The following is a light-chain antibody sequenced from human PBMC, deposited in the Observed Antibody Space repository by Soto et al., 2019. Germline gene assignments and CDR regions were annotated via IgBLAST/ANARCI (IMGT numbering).Light chain of an antibody. J-gene: IGKJ4*01. CDR2: GAF. CDR3: QQYKNWPPLT. Sequence: EIVMTQSPATLSVSPGERATLSCRASQSVSSNLAWYQQKPGQAPRLLIYGAFTRATGIPARFSGSGSGTELPLTISSLQSEDFAVYYCQQYKNWPPLTFGGGTKVEIK. CDR1: QSVSSN. V-gene: IGKV3-15*01.